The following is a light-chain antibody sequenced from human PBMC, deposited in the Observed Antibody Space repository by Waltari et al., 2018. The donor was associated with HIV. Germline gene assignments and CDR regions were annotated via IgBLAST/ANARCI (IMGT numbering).Light chain of an antibody. CDR3: GTWDRSLGGGV. V-gene: IGLV1-51*01. CDR2: DND. CDR1: SSNIGTDY. J-gene: IGLJ3*02. Sequence: QSVLTQPPSVSAAPGQKVAISCSVSSSNIGTDYVSWYQHVPGSAPKLLIYDNDKRPSGTPDGFSGSKSGTSATLDITGLQTGDGADYYCGTWDRSLGGGVFGGGTKLTVL.